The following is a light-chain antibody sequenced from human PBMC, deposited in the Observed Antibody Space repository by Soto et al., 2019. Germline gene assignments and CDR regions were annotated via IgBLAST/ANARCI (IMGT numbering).Light chain of an antibody. Sequence: AIRMTQSPSSLSASTGDRVTITRRASQGISSYLAWYQQKPGKAPELLIYAASSLQSGVPSRFSGSGSGTEFTLAISSLQPDDFATYYCQQHNSYPRTFGQGTKVDIK. CDR3: QQHNSYPRT. J-gene: IGKJ1*01. V-gene: IGKV1-8*01. CDR1: QGISSY. CDR2: AAS.